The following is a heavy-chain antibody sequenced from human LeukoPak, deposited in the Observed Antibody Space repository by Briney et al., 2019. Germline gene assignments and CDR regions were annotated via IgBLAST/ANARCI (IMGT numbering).Heavy chain of an antibody. CDR2: ISGSGGST. CDR3: AKGVGRYSSGLFDS. CDR1: GFTFSSYA. Sequence: GGSLRLSCAASGFTFSSYAMSWVRQAPGKGLEWVSVISGSGGSTYYADSVKGRFTISRDNSKNTLYLQMNSLRAEETAVYYCAKGVGRYSSGLFDSWGQGTLVTVSS. D-gene: IGHD6-19*01. J-gene: IGHJ4*02. V-gene: IGHV3-23*01.